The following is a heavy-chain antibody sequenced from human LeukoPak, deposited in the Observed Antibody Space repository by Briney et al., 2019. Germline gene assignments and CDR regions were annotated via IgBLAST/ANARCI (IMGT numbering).Heavy chain of an antibody. CDR1: GFDFSSYG. V-gene: IGHV3-23*01. CDR2: FSASSTIT. CDR3: ARQMQSHGNFDS. D-gene: IGHD1-1*01. J-gene: IGHJ5*01. Sequence: GGSLRLSCAASGFDFSSYGMSWVRQSPGKGLEWVSTFSASSTITYYADSVKGRFTISRDNSKNTLYLQMHSLRDEDTAVYYCARQMQSHGNFDSWGQGTLVTVSS.